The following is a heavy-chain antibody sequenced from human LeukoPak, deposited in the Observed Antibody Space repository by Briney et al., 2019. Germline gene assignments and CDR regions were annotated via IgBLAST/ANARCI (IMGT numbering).Heavy chain of an antibody. D-gene: IGHD4-17*01. J-gene: IGHJ5*02. V-gene: IGHV3-23*01. CDR1: GFTFSSYA. Sequence: GGSLRLSCAASGFTFSSYAMSWVRQAPGKGLKWVSTINDNGAGTYYADSVKGRFTISRDNSKNTLYLQMNSLRAEDTAVYYCAKDPSTVTVNWFDPWGQGTLVTVSS. CDR3: AKDPSTVTVNWFDP. CDR2: INDNGAGT.